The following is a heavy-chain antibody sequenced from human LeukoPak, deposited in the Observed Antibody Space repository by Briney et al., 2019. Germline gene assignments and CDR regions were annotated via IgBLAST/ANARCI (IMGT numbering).Heavy chain of an antibody. CDR2: ISYRISPT. J-gene: IGHJ4*02. CDR3: VRAYPPLRTSAAGDH. V-gene: IGHV3-21*01. Sequence: PGGSLRLSCTASGFTFSDCDMNWVRRARGSGLEWVSAISYRISPTYYADSVKGRFNISRDNAKNSLYLQMDSLRAEDTAVYYCVRAYPPLRTSAAGDHWGQGTLVTVSS. D-gene: IGHD6-25*01. CDR1: GFTFSDCD.